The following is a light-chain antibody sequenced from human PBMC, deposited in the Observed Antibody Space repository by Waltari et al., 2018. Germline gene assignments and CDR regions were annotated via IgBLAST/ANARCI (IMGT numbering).Light chain of an antibody. Sequence: QSALTQPASVSGSPGQSITISCTGTSSDVGGYNSVSWYQQHPGKAPKLMIYEVSNRPSWVSNRFSGSKSGNTASLTISGLQAEDESDYYCSSYTSSSTLVFGGGTKLTVL. V-gene: IGLV2-14*01. J-gene: IGLJ3*02. CDR2: EVS. CDR1: SSDVGGYNS. CDR3: SSYTSSSTLV.